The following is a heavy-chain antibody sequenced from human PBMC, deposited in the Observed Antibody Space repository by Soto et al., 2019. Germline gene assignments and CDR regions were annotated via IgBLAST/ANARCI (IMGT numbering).Heavy chain of an antibody. D-gene: IGHD2-21*02. CDR1: GFTFSYYW. CDR3: ARGDIGAFDL. V-gene: IGHV3-74*01. CDR2: IHSDGSST. J-gene: IGHJ3*01. Sequence: EVRLVESEGGLVQPGGSLSLSCAASGFTFSYYWMHWVRQAPGQGLLWVSRIHSDGSSTTYADSVKGRFTISRDNAKNTVSLQMNSLTVEDTVVYFCARGDIGAFDLWGQGTMVTVSS.